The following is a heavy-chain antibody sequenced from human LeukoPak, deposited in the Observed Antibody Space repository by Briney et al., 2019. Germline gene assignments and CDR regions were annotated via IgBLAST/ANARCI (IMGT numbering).Heavy chain of an antibody. D-gene: IGHD3-3*01. Sequence: PGGSLRLSCAASGFIFSNDAMHWVRQAPGKGLEWVAFIWFDGSNKHYADSVKGRFTISRDNSEDTLYLQMNSLRAEDTAVYYCVRDPFGSGFAFDSWGQGALVTVSS. V-gene: IGHV3-33*01. CDR1: GFIFSNDA. CDR2: IWFDGSNK. J-gene: IGHJ4*02. CDR3: VRDPFGSGFAFDS.